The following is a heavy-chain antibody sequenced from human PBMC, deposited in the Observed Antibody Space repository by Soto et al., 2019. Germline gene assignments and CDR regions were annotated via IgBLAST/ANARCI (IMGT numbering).Heavy chain of an antibody. D-gene: IGHD4-17*01. CDR2: IYYTGST. CDR3: ARIGTVTRWDTQYWYFDL. Sequence: QVQLQESGPGLVKPSETLSLTCTVSSGSVSSGSYYWSWIRQPPGKGLEWIGYIYYTGSTNYNPSLTSRVTISVDTSKNQFSLKLSSVTAADTAVYYCARIGTVTRWDTQYWYFDLWGRGTLVTVSS. V-gene: IGHV4-61*01. J-gene: IGHJ2*01. CDR1: SGSVSSGSYY.